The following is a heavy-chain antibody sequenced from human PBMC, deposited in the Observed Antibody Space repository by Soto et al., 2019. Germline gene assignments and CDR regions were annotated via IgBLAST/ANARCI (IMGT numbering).Heavy chain of an antibody. D-gene: IGHD6-19*01. CDR2: INPNSGGT. V-gene: IGHV1-2*02. CDR3: ARADSSGWSNYFDY. CDR1: GYTFTGYY. Sequence: ASVKVSCKASGYTFTGYYMHWVRQAPGQGLEWMGWINPNSGGTNYAQKFQGRVTMTRDTSISTAYMELSRLRSDDTAVYYCARADSSGWSNYFDYWGQGTLVTVSS. J-gene: IGHJ4*02.